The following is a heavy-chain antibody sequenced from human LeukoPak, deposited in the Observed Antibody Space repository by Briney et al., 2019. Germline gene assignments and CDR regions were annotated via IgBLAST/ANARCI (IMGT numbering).Heavy chain of an antibody. CDR2: IRSSGNTI. J-gene: IGHJ4*02. D-gene: IGHD1-26*01. CDR1: GFTFSSYN. Sequence: GGSLRLSCAASGFTFSSYNMNWVRQAPGKGLEWVSYIRSSGNTIYYADSVKGRFTISRDNAKNSVYLQMNSLRDEDTAVYYCARYGSYPEAFDYWGQGTLVTVSS. CDR3: ARYGSYPEAFDY. V-gene: IGHV3-48*02.